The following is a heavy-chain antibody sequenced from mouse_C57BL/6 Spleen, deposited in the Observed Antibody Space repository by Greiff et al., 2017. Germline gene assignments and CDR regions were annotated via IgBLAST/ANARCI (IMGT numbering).Heavy chain of an antibody. D-gene: IGHD1-1*01. J-gene: IGHJ3*01. CDR1: GYTFTDHT. CDR2: IYPRDGST. CDR3: ARSDLYYGSSFAY. Sequence: VKLVESDAELVKPGASVKISCKVSGYTFTDHTIHWMKQRPEQGLEWIGYIYPRDGSTKYNEKFKGKATLTADKSSSTAYMQLNSLTSEDSAVYFCARSDLYYGSSFAYWGQGTLVTVSA. V-gene: IGHV1-78*01.